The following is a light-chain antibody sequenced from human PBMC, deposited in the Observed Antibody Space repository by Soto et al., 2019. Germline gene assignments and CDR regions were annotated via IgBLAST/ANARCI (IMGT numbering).Light chain of an antibody. V-gene: IGKV3-20*01. J-gene: IGKJ1*01. CDR2: GAS. Sequence: IVLRQSPGTLSLSPGERATLSCRASQSVSSSYLAWYQQKPGQAPRLLIYGASSRATGIPDRFSGSGSGTDFTLTISRLEPEDFAVYYCQQYGSSRTFGQGTKVHI. CDR3: QQYGSSRT. CDR1: QSVSSSY.